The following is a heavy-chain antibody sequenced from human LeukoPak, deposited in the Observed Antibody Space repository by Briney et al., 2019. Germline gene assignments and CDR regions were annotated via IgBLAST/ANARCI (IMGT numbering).Heavy chain of an antibody. CDR2: IRYDGSNK. Sequence: GGALRLSCAASGFTFSSYGMHWVRQAPGKGLEWVAFIRYDGSNKYYADSVKGRFTISRDNSKNTLYLQMNSLRAEDTAVYYCAKELGYSSGYWGQGTLVTVSS. CDR3: AKELGYSSGY. D-gene: IGHD5-18*01. CDR1: GFTFSSYG. J-gene: IGHJ4*02. V-gene: IGHV3-30*02.